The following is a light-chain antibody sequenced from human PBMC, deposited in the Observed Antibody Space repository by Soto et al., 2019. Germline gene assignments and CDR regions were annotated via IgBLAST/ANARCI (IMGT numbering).Light chain of an antibody. CDR3: QQYAGSPPRT. CDR2: GAS. V-gene: IGKV3-20*01. CDR1: QSVGNNY. J-gene: IGKJ1*01. Sequence: EIVLTQSPGTLSLSPGERASLSCRASQSVGNNYLAWYQQKPGQAPRLLIFGASSRATGIPDRFSGSGSGTDFTLTISRLEPEDFAGYYCQQYAGSPPRTFGQGTKVEIK.